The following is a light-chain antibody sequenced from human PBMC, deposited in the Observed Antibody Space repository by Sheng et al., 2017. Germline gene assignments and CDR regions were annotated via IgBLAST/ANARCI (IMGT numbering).Light chain of an antibody. CDR1: SSDVGGYNY. Sequence: QSALTQPASVSGSPGQSITISCTGTSSDVGGYNYVSWYQQHPGKAPKFMIYDVSKRPSGVSNRFSGSKSGNTASLTISGLQAEDEADYYCSSYTSSSTFVFGGGTKLTVL. J-gene: IGLJ3*02. CDR3: SSYTSSSTFV. V-gene: IGLV2-14*01. CDR2: DVS.